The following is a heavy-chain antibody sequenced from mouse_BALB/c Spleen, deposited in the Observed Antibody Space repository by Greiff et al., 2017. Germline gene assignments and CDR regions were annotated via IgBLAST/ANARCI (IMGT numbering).Heavy chain of an antibody. J-gene: IGHJ3*01. Sequence: QVQLQQPGAELVKPGAPVKLSCKASGYTFTSYWMNWVKQRPGRGLEWIGYINPSTGYTEYNQKFKDKATLTADKSSSTAYMQLSSLTSEDSAVYYCARFGGFAYWGQGTLVTVSA. CDR2: INPSTGYT. V-gene: IGHV1-7*01. CDR1: GYTFTSYW. CDR3: ARFGGFAY.